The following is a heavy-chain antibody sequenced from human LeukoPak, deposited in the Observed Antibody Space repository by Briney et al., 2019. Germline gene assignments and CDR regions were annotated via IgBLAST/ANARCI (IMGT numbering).Heavy chain of an antibody. CDR2: ISWDGGST. J-gene: IGHJ6*04. Sequence: PGGSLRLSCAASGFTFDDYAMHWVRQAPGKGLEWVSLISWDGGSTYYADSVKGRFTISRDNSKNSLYLQMNSPRAEDTALYYCAKDMPSAAAGTDYYGMDVWGKGTTVTVSS. CDR3: AKDMPSAAAGTDYYGMDV. D-gene: IGHD6-13*01. CDR1: GFTFDDYA. V-gene: IGHV3-43D*04.